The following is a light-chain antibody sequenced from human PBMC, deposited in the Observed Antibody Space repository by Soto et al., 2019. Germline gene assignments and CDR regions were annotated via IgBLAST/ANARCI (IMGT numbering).Light chain of an antibody. J-gene: IGLJ1*01. Sequence: QSALTQPASVSGSPLQAVTISCTATSTAVGGYNYVSWYQQLPGKAPKLLIYEVRNRTSGLSTRYSGSKSGNTASLPISGLQAEDETDYYCCSYTSGITLVFGTGTKVTVL. CDR3: CSYTSGITLV. CDR2: EVR. V-gene: IGLV2-14*01. CDR1: STAVGGYNY.